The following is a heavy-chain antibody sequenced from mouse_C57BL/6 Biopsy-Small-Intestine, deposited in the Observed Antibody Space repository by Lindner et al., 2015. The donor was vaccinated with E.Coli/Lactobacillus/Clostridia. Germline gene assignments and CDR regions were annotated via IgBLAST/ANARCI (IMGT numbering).Heavy chain of an antibody. J-gene: IGHJ4*01. CDR3: ARDVVSREMATNRLED. CDR2: SSLSFGLPNYAP. CDR1: ESPSAILP. D-gene: IGHD2-3*01. V-gene: IGHV1-69*02. Sequence: SVNGLLPRPLESPSAILPSAGCDWPLDTALSGWEGSSLSFGLPNYAPNYAQKFLGRVTITVDKSTNTAYMELRSLRSEDTAVYYCARDVVSREMATNRLEDWGQGTLVTVSS.